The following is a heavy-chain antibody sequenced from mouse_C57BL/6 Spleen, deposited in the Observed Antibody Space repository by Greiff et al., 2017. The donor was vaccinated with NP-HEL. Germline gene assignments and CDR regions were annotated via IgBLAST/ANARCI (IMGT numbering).Heavy chain of an antibody. CDR3: ARNDGYGYFDV. CDR2: IWSGGST. D-gene: IGHD2-3*01. CDR1: GFSLTSYG. V-gene: IGHV2-2*01. J-gene: IGHJ1*03. Sequence: QVQLQQSGPGLVQPSPSLSLTCTASGFSLTSYGVHWVRQSPGQGLEWLGVIWSGGSTDYNAAFISRLSISKDNSKSQVFFKMNSLQADDTAIYYCARNDGYGYFDVWGTGTTVTVSS.